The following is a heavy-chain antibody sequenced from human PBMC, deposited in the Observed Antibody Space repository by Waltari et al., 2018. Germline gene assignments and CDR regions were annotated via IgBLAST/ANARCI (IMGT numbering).Heavy chain of an antibody. CDR1: GLHFSAIS. V-gene: IGHV3-49*05. CDR2: IRSKAYGGTT. J-gene: IGHJ4*02. D-gene: IGHD1-26*01. Sequence: EVQRVESGGGLVNPGGSLRLSCAASGLHFSAISINGPAPAPGKGVEWVGFIRSKAYGGTTEYAASVKGRFTISRDDSKSIAYLQMNSLKTEDTAVYYCTRDSHSGSYYFDYWGQGTLVTVSS. CDR3: TRDSHSGSYYFDY.